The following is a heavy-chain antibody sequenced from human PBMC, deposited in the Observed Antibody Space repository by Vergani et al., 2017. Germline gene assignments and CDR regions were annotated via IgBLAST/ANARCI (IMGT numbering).Heavy chain of an antibody. CDR2: IQQYGREK. J-gene: IGHJ3*02. V-gene: IGHV3-7*01. CDR1: GFTFSSYW. CDR3: ARIMITFGGGISDGAFDI. D-gene: IGHD3-16*02. Sequence: EVHLVESGGGLVQPGGSLRLSCAASGFTFSSYWMSWVRQAPGKGLEWVANIQQYGREKYYGNSVKGRFTISRDNAKNSLYLQMNSLRAEDMAVYYCARIMITFGGGISDGAFDIWGQGTMVTVSS.